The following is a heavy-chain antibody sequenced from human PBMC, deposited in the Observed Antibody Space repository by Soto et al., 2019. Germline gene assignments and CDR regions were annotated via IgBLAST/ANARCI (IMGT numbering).Heavy chain of an antibody. D-gene: IGHD2-15*01. Sequence: QVQLVQSGAEVKKPGSSVKVSCKASGGSFSTYGINWVRLAPGQGLEWMGGIIPKFGTTNYAQKFRGRVTITADESTNTAYMELHYLRSEDTAVYFCARELDPYYGGSSFSLDYWGQGTLVTVSS. CDR3: ARELDPYYGGSSFSLDY. CDR2: IIPKFGTT. V-gene: IGHV1-69*13. J-gene: IGHJ4*02. CDR1: GGSFSTYG.